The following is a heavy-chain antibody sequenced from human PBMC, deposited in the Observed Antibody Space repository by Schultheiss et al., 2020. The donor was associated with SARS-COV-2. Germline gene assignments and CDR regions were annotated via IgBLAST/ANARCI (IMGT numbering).Heavy chain of an antibody. CDR2: IIPILGTA. CDR1: GYTFTSYD. D-gene: IGHD2-2*01. Sequence: KISCKASGYTFTSYDINWVRQATGQGLEWMGGIIPILGTANSAQNFQGRVTMTTDTSTSTAYMELRSLRSDDTAVYYCARYPVVPAAIGGPATHPLDYYYYYGMDVWGQGTTVTVSS. CDR3: ARYPVVPAAIGGPATHPLDYYYYYGMDV. J-gene: IGHJ6*02. V-gene: IGHV1-69*05.